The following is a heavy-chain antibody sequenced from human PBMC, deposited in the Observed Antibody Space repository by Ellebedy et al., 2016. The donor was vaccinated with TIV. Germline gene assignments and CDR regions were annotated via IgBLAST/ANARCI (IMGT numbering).Heavy chain of an antibody. J-gene: IGHJ4*02. D-gene: IGHD2-15*01. CDR2: ISGSGGST. V-gene: IGHV3-23*01. Sequence: GESLKISCAASGFTFSSYAMSWVRQAPGKGLEWVSAISGSGGSTYYADSVKGRFTISRDNSKNTLYLQMNSLRAEETAVYYCAKGNPVVVVAATLDYWGQGTLVTVSS. CDR3: AKGNPVVVVAATLDY. CDR1: GFTFSSYA.